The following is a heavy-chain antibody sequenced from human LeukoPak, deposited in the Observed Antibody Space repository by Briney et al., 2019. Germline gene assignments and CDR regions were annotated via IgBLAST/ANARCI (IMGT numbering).Heavy chain of an antibody. J-gene: IGHJ1*01. D-gene: IGHD3-16*01. CDR3: AKDDDWGRYKH. V-gene: IGHV3-23*01. CDR1: GFTFSSHG. CDR2: ISPSGGIT. Sequence: GGSLRLSCAASGFTFSSHGMNWVRQAPGKGLEWVSGISPSGGITYYTDSVKGRFTISRDNSKNTQSLQMNSLRAENTAVYYCAKDDDWGRYKHWGQGTLVTVSS.